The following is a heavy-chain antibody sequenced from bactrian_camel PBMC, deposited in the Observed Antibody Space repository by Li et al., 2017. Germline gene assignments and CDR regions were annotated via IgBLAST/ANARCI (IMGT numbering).Heavy chain of an antibody. D-gene: IGHD5*01. CDR2: ISDGGDTT. V-gene: IGHV3S1*01. Sequence: HVQLVESGGGLVQPGGSLRLSCAASGFIFSSYWMYWVRQAPGKGLEWVATISDGGDTTHYADSVKGRFTISRDNAKSTVNLRMNSLKPEDTAVYYCVRDRWSGWVTCSIFNHWGQGTQVTVS. J-gene: IGHJ4*01. CDR1: GFIFSSYW. CDR3: VRDRWSGWVTCSIFNH.